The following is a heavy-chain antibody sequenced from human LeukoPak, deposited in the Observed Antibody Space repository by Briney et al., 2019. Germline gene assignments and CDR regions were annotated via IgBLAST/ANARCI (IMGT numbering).Heavy chain of an antibody. CDR1: GYTFINYG. J-gene: IGHJ5*02. Sequence: AASVKVSCKASGYTFINYGINWVRQAPGQGLEWMGWISAYNGNTNYAQSLQGRVTMTTDTSTSTVYMEMRSLTSDDTAVYYCARDDKDFDPWGQGTLVTVSS. CDR3: ARDDKDFDP. CDR2: ISAYNGNT. V-gene: IGHV1-18*01.